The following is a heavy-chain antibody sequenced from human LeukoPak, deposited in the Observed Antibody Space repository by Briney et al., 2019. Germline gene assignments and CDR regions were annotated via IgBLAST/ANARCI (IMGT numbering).Heavy chain of an antibody. CDR1: GFTFSSYS. Sequence: PGGSLRLSCAASGFTFSSYSMNWVRQAPGKGLEWVSSIGESNTYIYYADSVKGRCTISRDNAKKSLYLQMNSLRAEDTAVYYCARDFFTSSPMDVWGKGTTVTVSS. CDR2: IGESNTYI. V-gene: IGHV3-21*01. D-gene: IGHD3-3*01. J-gene: IGHJ6*03. CDR3: ARDFFTSSPMDV.